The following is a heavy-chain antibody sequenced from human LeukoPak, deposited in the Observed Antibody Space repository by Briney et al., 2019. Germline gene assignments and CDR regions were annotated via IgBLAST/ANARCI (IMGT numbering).Heavy chain of an antibody. CDR3: ASYYYGSGSYPVT. CDR1: GFTFSSYA. Sequence: GGSLRLSCAASGFTFSSYAMTWVRQAPGKGLDWVSSFSGTTISTYYADSVKGRFTISRDNSKSTSYLQMNSLKAEDTAMYYCASYYYGSGSYPVTWGQGTLVTVSS. V-gene: IGHV3-23*01. J-gene: IGHJ5*02. CDR2: FSGTTIST. D-gene: IGHD3-10*01.